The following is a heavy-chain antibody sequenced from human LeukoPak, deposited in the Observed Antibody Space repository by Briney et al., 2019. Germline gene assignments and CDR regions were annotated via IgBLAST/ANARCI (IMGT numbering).Heavy chain of an antibody. V-gene: IGHV1-2*06. D-gene: IGHD4-17*01. CDR2: INPNSGGT. CDR1: GYTFTGYY. CDR3: AMLTVTTSSDFDY. Sequence: GASXKVSCKASGYTFTGYYMHWVRQAPGQGLEWMGRINPNSGGTNYAQKFQGRVTMTRDTSISTAYMELSRLRSDDTAVYYCAMLTVTTSSDFDYWGQGTLVTVSS. J-gene: IGHJ4*02.